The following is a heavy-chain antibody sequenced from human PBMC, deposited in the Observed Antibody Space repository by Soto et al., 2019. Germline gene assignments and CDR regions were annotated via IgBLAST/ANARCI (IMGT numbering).Heavy chain of an antibody. J-gene: IGHJ1*01. CDR3: AKDRGMTTLTFDCYQH. Sequence: VGSMRLSCVASGFSFNSYSMSWVRQAPGKGLEWVPGVTGSGDSAYYAESVKGRFTISRDNSKNTLYLQMNSLMAGDTAIYFCAKDRGMTTLTFDCYQHSGEGTLFPSP. CDR1: GFSFNSYS. V-gene: IGHV3-23*01. D-gene: IGHD4-17*01. CDR2: VTGSGDSA.